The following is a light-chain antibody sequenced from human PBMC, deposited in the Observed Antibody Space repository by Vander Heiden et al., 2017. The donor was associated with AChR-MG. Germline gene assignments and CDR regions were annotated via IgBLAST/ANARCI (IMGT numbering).Light chain of an antibody. V-gene: IGKV1-13*02. J-gene: IGKJ5*01. CDR2: DAS. Sequence: AIPLTPSPSSLSASVGDRVTITCRASQGISSALAWYQQRPGKAPKLLIYDASSLESGVPSRFSGSGSGTDFTLTISSLQPEDFATYYCQQFNSYPPTFGQGTRLEIK. CDR3: QQFNSYPPT. CDR1: QGISSA.